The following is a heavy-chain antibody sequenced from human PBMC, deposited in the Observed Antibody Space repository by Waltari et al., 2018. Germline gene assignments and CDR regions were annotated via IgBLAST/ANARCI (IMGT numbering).Heavy chain of an antibody. CDR3: AREYELKQEFSGITGTNDAFDI. J-gene: IGHJ3*02. D-gene: IGHD1-7*01. Sequence: QLQLQESGPGLVKPSETLSLTCTVSGGSISSSSYYWGWIRQPPGKGLEWIGSIYYSGSTYYNPSLKSRVTISVDTSKNQFSLKLSSVTAADTAVYYCAREYELKQEFSGITGTNDAFDIWGQGTMVTVSS. V-gene: IGHV4-39*07. CDR1: GGSISSSSYY. CDR2: IYYSGST.